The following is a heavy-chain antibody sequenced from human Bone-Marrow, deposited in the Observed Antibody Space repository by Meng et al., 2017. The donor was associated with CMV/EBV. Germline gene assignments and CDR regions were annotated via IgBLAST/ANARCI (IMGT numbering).Heavy chain of an antibody. V-gene: IGHV1-18*01. CDR3: AREGYCSSTSCYGHAFDI. Sequence: ASVKVSCKASGYTFTSYGISWVRQAPGQGLEWMGWISTYSDNTNYAQKFQGRVTMTTDTSTSTAYMELRSLRSDDTAVYYCAREGYCSSTSCYGHAFDIWGQGTMVTVSS. D-gene: IGHD2-2*01. J-gene: IGHJ3*02. CDR1: GYTFTSYG. CDR2: ISTYSDNT.